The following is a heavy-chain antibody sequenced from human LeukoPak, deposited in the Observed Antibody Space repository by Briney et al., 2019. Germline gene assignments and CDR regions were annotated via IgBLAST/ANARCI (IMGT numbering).Heavy chain of an antibody. CDR1: GFTFTSYA. D-gene: IGHD1-20*01. J-gene: IGHJ6*02. Sequence: GGSLRLSCAASGFTFTSYAMSWVRQAPGKGLEWVSGVSGSGGSAYYADSVKGRFTISRDNSKNTLYLQMNSLRAEDTAVYYYAKRSTVSGTPGGYYYYGMDVWGRGTTVTVSS. V-gene: IGHV3-23*01. CDR2: VSGSGGSA. CDR3: AKRSTVSGTPGGYYYYGMDV.